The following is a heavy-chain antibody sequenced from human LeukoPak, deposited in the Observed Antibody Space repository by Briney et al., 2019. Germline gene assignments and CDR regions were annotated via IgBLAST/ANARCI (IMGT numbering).Heavy chain of an antibody. CDR1: GGSISSGGYY. CDR3: ARDEYGRLDP. V-gene: IGHV4-31*03. J-gene: IGHJ5*02. Sequence: SQTLSLTCTVSGGSISSGGYYWSWIRQHPGKGLEWIGYIYYSGSTYYNPSLKSRVTLSVDTSKNQFSLKLSSVTAADTAVYYCARDEYGRLDPWGQGTLVTVSS. CDR2: IYYSGST. D-gene: IGHD3-10*01.